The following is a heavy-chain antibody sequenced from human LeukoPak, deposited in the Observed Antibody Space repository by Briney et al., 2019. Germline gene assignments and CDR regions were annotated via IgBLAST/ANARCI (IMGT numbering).Heavy chain of an antibody. CDR1: GFTFSIYG. CDR2: ISYDGTNN. CDR3: AKDVRVLVNWNYVQNFDY. V-gene: IGHV3-30*18. D-gene: IGHD1-7*01. Sequence: PGRSLRLSCAASGFTFSIYGMHWVRQAPGKGLEWVAVISYDGTNNYYADSVKGRFTISRDNSKNTLFLQMNSLRAEDTAVYYCAKDVRVLVNWNYVQNFDYWGQGTLVTVSS. J-gene: IGHJ4*02.